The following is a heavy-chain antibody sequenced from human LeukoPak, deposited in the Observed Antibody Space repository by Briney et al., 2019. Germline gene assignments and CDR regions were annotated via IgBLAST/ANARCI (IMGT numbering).Heavy chain of an antibody. CDR2: IYYSGST. Sequence: PSHTLSLTCTVSGGSISSCDYYWSWIRQPPGKGLEWIGYIYYSGSTYYNPSLKSRVTVSVDTSKNQFSLKLSSVTTADTAVYYCARVLGYGGNSGVVDYWGQGTLVTVSS. V-gene: IGHV4-30-4*01. J-gene: IGHJ4*02. CDR3: ARVLGYGGNSGVVDY. CDR1: GGSISSCDYY. D-gene: IGHD4-23*01.